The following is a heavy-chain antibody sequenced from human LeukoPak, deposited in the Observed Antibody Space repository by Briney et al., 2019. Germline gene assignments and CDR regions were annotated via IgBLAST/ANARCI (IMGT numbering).Heavy chain of an antibody. J-gene: IGHJ4*02. CDR2: INPKSAGT. Sequence: GASVKVSCKASGYTFTGYFIHWVRQAPGQGLEWMGWINPKSAGTNYAQKFQGRVTMTRDTSISTTYMELSRLRSDDTAVYYCARDLGISGWYAPPLGYFDYWGQGTLVTVSS. CDR3: ARDLGISGWYAPPLGYFDY. V-gene: IGHV1-2*02. D-gene: IGHD6-19*01. CDR1: GYTFTGYF.